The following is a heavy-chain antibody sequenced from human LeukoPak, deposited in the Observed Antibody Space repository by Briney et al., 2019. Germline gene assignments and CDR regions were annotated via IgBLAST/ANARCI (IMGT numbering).Heavy chain of an antibody. Sequence: GSLRLSCAASGFTFSSYAMNWVRQAPGKGLEWVSIISGSAGSTYYADSVKGRFTISRDNSKNTLFLQMNSLGAEDTAVYYCAKDRSLDGGNSNGYFDSWGQGTLVTVSS. V-gene: IGHV3-23*01. CDR3: AKDRSLDGGNSNGYFDS. CDR2: ISGSAGST. CDR1: GFTFSSYA. J-gene: IGHJ4*02. D-gene: IGHD4-23*01.